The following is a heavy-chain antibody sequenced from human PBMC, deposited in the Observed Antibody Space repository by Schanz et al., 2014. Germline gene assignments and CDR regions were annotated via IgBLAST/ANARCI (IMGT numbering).Heavy chain of an antibody. CDR3: ARAPTAYCSDTSCLGTPFDY. CDR1: GGTFSTYT. V-gene: IGHV1-69*02. Sequence: QVQLVQSGAEVKKPGSSVKVSCKASGGTFSTYTISWVRQAPGQGLEWMGRIIPILGIANYAQKFQGRVTMTRDTSRSTVYMELSSLRSEDTAVYYCARAPTAYCSDTSCLGTPFDYWGQGTLVTVSS. D-gene: IGHD2-2*01. CDR2: IIPILGIA. J-gene: IGHJ4*02.